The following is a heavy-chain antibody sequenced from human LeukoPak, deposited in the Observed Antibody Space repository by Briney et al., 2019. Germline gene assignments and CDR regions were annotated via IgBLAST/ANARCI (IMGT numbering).Heavy chain of an antibody. Sequence: SETLSLTCTVSGVYISSYFWKWIRQPPGKGLEWMGSIYYSGSTNDNPSLKSRVTISLDTPKNKFSLKLRSVTAADTAVYYCARRGANSGSYSHFDLWGRGTLVTVS. V-gene: IGHV4-59*01. CDR1: GVYISSYF. J-gene: IGHJ2*01. CDR3: ARRGANSGSYSHFDL. D-gene: IGHD1-26*01. CDR2: IYYSGST.